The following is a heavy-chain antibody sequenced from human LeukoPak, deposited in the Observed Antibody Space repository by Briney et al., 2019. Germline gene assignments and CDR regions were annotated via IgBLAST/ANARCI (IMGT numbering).Heavy chain of an antibody. CDR2: LVYDARS. J-gene: IGHJ4*02. V-gene: IGHV3-33*01. CDR1: GFPFSSYG. Sequence: PGGSLRLSCAASGFPFSSYGMHWVRQAPGKGLEWVPRLVYDARSDYANSVKGRFSISRDDSKNTLFLDMSNLRVEDTALYYCARDLSAAFDFWGQGVLVTVSS. D-gene: IGHD6-19*01. CDR3: ARDLSAAFDF.